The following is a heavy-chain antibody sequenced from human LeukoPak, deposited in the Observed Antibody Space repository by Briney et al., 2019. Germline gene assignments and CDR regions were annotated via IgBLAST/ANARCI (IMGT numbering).Heavy chain of an antibody. CDR3: AKDPNSGWYMAYFDY. Sequence: GGSLRLSCAASGFTFSSYWMNWARQAPGKGLEWVASINHNGNVNYYVDSVKGRFTISRDNAKNSLYLQMHSLRADDTAVYYCAKDPNSGWYMAYFDYWGQGTLVTVSS. J-gene: IGHJ4*02. V-gene: IGHV3-7*03. CDR1: GFTFSSYW. D-gene: IGHD6-19*01. CDR2: INHNGNVN.